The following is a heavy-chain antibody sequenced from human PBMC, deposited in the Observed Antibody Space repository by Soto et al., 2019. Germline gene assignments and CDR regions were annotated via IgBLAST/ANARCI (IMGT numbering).Heavy chain of an antibody. CDR2: VSHDGRNT. D-gene: IGHD6-19*01. J-gene: IGHJ4*02. CDR3: ARGGRQWLVTSDFNY. Sequence: VQLVESGGGVVQPGRSLRLSCAASGFTFSDYAMHWVRQAPGKGLEWVAVVSHDGRNTHYADSVKGRFTISRDSSKNRVSLELTTLRAEDTVAYYVARGGRQWLVTSDFNYWGQGALVTVSS. V-gene: IGHV3-30*03. CDR1: GFTFSDYA.